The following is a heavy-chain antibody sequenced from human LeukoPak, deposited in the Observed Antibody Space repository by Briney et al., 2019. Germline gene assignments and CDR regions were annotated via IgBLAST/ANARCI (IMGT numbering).Heavy chain of an antibody. CDR2: IYPGDSDT. V-gene: IGHV5-51*01. CDR1: GYTFTGYY. CDR3: ARHFDYVWGSYADY. J-gene: IGHJ4*02. D-gene: IGHD3-16*01. Sequence: KVSCKASGYTFTGYYMHWVRQMPGKGLEWMGTIYPGDSDTRYSPSFQGQVTISADKSIRIAYLQWRSLKASDTAMYYCARHFDYVWGSYADYWGQGTLVTVSS.